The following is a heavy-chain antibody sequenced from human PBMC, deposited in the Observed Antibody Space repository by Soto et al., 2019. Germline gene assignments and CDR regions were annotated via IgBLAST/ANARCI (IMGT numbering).Heavy chain of an antibody. D-gene: IGHD3-3*01. CDR3: ARHGDFWSGSQGYNWFDP. CDR1: GGSIISSIYY. Sequence: SETLSLTCTVSGGSIISSIYYWGWIRQPPGKGLEWIGSTYYSGSANYNPSLKSRVTISVDTSKNQFSLELSSLTAADTAVYYCARHGDFWSGSQGYNWFDPWGQGILVTVSS. CDR2: TYYSGSA. J-gene: IGHJ5*02. V-gene: IGHV4-39*01.